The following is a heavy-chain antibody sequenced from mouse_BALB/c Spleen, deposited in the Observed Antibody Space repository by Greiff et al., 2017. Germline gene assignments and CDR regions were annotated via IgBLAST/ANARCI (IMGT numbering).Heavy chain of an antibody. D-gene: IGHD2-4*01. CDR1: GFTFSSYA. CDR2: ISSGGST. Sequence: DVQLVESGGGLVKPGGSLKLSCAASGFTFSSYAMSWVRQTPEKRLEWVASISSGGSTYYPDSVKGRFTISRDNARNILYLQMSSLRSEDTAMYYCARTSTMITTEFAYWGQGTLVTVSA. V-gene: IGHV5-6-5*01. J-gene: IGHJ3*01. CDR3: ARTSTMITTEFAY.